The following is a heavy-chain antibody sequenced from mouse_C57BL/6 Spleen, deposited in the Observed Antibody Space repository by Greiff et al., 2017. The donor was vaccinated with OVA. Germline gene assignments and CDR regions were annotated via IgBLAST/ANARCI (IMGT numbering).Heavy chain of an antibody. V-gene: IGHV1-81*01. CDR3: ASFTTNGWFAY. Sequence: VKLMESGAELARPGASVKLSCKASGYTFTSYGISWVKQRTGQGLEWIGEIYPRSGNTYYNEKFKGKATLTADKSSSTAYMELRSLTSEDSAVYFCASFTTNGWFAYWGQGTLVTVSA. CDR1: GYTFTSYG. D-gene: IGHD1-1*01. CDR2: IYPRSGNT. J-gene: IGHJ3*01.